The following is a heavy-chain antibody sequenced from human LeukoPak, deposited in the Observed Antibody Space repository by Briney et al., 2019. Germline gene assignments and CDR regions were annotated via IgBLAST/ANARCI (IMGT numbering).Heavy chain of an antibody. CDR3: ARDLFWTGFYYFDF. Sequence: ASVKVSCKAFGYTFTRYYMHWIRQAPGQGLEWMGWIALNTGDTHSAQKFQHRVTMTRDTYISTAYLELTRLTSDDTAVYYCARDLFWTGFYYFDFWGQGTLVTVSS. CDR1: GYTFTRYY. CDR2: IALNTGDT. V-gene: IGHV1-2*02. D-gene: IGHD3/OR15-3a*01. J-gene: IGHJ4*02.